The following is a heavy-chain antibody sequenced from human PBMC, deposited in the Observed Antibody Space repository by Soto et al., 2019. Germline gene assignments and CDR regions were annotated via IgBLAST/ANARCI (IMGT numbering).Heavy chain of an antibody. D-gene: IGHD2-2*01. V-gene: IGHV1-69*01. J-gene: IGHJ4*02. Sequence: QVQLVQSGAEVKKPGSSVKVSCKASGGTFSSYAISWVRQAPGQGLEWMGGIIPIFGTANYAQKFQGRVTITADESTSKAYMELSSLRSEDTAVYYCARGLGYCSSTSCYGGGLWGQGTLVTVSS. CDR1: GGTFSSYA. CDR2: IIPIFGTA. CDR3: ARGLGYCSSTSCYGGGL.